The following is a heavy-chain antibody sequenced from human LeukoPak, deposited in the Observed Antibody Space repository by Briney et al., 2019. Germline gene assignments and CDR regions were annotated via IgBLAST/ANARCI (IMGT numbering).Heavy chain of an antibody. V-gene: IGHV3-23*01. D-gene: IGHD1-26*01. CDR2: ISGSGGST. J-gene: IGHJ4*02. Sequence: PGGSLRLSCAASGFAFSSYAMSWVRQAPGKGLEWVSAISGSGGSTYYADSVKGRSTISRDNSKNTLYLQMNSLRAEDTAVYYCAKVFSSGATREYYFDYWGQGTLVTVSS. CDR3: AKVFSSGATREYYFDY. CDR1: GFAFSSYA.